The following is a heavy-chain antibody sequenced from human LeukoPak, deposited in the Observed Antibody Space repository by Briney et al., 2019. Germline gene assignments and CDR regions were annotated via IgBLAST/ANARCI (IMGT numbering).Heavy chain of an antibody. Sequence: GRSLRLSCAASGFTFSRYAMHWVRQAPGKGLEWVAVISYDGSNKYYAHSVKGRFTISRDNSKNTLYLQMNSLRAEEPAVYSCARAEISPYGEYSAFDIWGQGTMVTVSS. J-gene: IGHJ3*02. CDR1: GFTFSRYA. CDR3: ARAEISPYGEYSAFDI. CDR2: ISYDGSNK. D-gene: IGHD4-17*01. V-gene: IGHV3-30*04.